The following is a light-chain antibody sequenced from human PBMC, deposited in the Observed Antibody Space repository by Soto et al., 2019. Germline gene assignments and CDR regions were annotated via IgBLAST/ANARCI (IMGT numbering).Light chain of an antibody. CDR1: SSNIGAGFD. J-gene: IGLJ1*01. CDR3: GSWDSSLSAYV. V-gene: IGLV1-51*01. CDR2: DDN. Sequence: QSVLTQPPSVSGAPGQRVTISCTGNSSNIGAGFDVHWYQQLPGTVPKLLIYDDNKRPSGIPDRFSGSKSGTSATLGITGFQTGDEADYYCGSWDSSLSAYVFGTGTKLTVL.